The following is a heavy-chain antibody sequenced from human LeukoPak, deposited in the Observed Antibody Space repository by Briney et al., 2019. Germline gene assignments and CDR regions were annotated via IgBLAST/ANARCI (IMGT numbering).Heavy chain of an antibody. V-gene: IGHV3-15*07. Sequence: PGGSLRLSCAASGFTFSNASMNWVRQAPGKGLEWVGRIKSKTDGGTTDYAAPVKGRFTISRDDSKNTLYLQMNSLKTEDTAVYYCTTDGDYDILTGYYIEDYWGQGTLVTVSS. CDR3: TTDGDYDILTGYYIEDY. CDR2: IKSKTDGGTT. J-gene: IGHJ4*02. D-gene: IGHD3-9*01. CDR1: GFTFSNAS.